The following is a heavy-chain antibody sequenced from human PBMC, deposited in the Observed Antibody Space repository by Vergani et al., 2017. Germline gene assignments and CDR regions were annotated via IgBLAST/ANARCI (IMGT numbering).Heavy chain of an antibody. CDR2: IKQDGSEK. Sequence: EVQLVESGGGLVQPGGSLRLSCAASGFTFSSYWMSWVRQAPGKGLEGVANIKQDGSEKYYVDSVKGRFTISRDNAKNSLYLQMNSLRAEDTAVYYCARDRVVVVPAAIPIYYYYGMDVWGQGTTVTVSS. J-gene: IGHJ6*02. CDR1: GFTFSSYW. D-gene: IGHD2-2*01. V-gene: IGHV3-7*03. CDR3: ARDRVVVVPAAIPIYYYYGMDV.